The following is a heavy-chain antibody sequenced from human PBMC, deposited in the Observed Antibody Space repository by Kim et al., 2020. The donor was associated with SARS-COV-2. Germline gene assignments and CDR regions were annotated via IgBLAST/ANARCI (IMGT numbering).Heavy chain of an antibody. CDR1: GFTFSSYW. CDR2: IKQDGNQK. D-gene: IGHD6-19*01. CDR3: ARDAGLYSSGKDAFYI. V-gene: IGHV3-7*01. Sequence: GGSLRLSCAASGFTFSSYWMTWVRQAPGKGLEWVANIKQDGNQKYYVDSVKGRFTISRDNAKNSVYLQMNSLRAEDTAVYYCARDAGLYSSGKDAFYIWGQAKTVSVSS. J-gene: IGHJ3*02.